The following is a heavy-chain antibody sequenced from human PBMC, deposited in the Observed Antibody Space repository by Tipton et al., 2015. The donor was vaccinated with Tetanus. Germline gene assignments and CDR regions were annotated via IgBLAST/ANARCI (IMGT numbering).Heavy chain of an antibody. CDR1: GFTVSTNY. CDR2: IHPSGST. CDR3: ARGVDRAKAGTD. D-gene: IGHD5-18*01. J-gene: IGHJ4*02. V-gene: IGHV4-34*01. Sequence: LRLSCAASGFTVSTNYMNWVRQSPGRGLEWIGEIHPSGSTYYNPSFTSRITLSQDTSKNQFSLKLNSVTAADTAVYYCARGVDRAKAGTDWGQGTLVTVSS.